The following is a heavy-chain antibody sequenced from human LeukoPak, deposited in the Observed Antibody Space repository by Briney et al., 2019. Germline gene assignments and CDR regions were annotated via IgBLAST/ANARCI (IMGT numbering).Heavy chain of an antibody. V-gene: IGHV1-69*13. J-gene: IGHJ4*02. CDR2: IIPIFGTA. CDR3: ARRHTYYDILTGSPFYYFDY. CDR1: GGTFSSYA. D-gene: IGHD3-9*01. Sequence: SVKVSCKASGGTFSSYAISWVRQAPGQGLEWMGGIIPIFGTANYAQKFQGRVTITADESTSTAYMELSSLRSEDTAVYYRARRHTYYDILTGSPFYYFDYWGQGTLVTVSS.